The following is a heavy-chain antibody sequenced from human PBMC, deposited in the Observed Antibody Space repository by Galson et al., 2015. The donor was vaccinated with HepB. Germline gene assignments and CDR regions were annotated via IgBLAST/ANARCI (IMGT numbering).Heavy chain of an antibody. CDR3: AHTYYYDSTGYHYYFDY. V-gene: IGHV2-5*01. J-gene: IGHJ4*02. D-gene: IGHD3-22*01. Sequence: PALVKPTQTLTLTCTFSGFSLSTGGVGVGWIRQPPGKALEWLALIYWNDDKLYSPSLKSRLTITKDTSKNQVVLTMTNMDPVDTATYYCAHTYYYDSTGYHYYFDYWGQGTLVTVSS. CDR2: IYWNDDK. CDR1: GFSLSTGGVG.